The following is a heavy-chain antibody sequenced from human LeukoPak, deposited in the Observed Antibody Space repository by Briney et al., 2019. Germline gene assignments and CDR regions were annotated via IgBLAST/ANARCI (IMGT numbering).Heavy chain of an antibody. CDR1: GYTFTGYY. CDR3: ARDAGSAGSDYYDSSGTPPGY. D-gene: IGHD3-22*01. V-gene: IGHV1-2*02. Sequence: ASVKVSCKASGYTFTGYYMHWVRQAPGQGLEWMGWINPNSGGTNYAQKFQGRVTMTRDTSISTAYMELSRLRSDDTAVYYCARDAGSAGSDYYDSSGTPPGYWGQGTLVTVSS. CDR2: INPNSGGT. J-gene: IGHJ4*02.